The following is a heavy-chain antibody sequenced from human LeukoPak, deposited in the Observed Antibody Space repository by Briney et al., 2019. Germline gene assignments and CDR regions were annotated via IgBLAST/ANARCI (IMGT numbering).Heavy chain of an antibody. CDR1: GFTFSSYS. Sequence: GESLRLSCAASGFTFSSYSMNWVRQAPGKGLEWVSSISSSSSYIYYADSVKGRFTISRDNAKNSLYLQMNSLRAEDTAVFYCARDREMAAFDYWGQGTLVTVSS. J-gene: IGHJ4*02. D-gene: IGHD5-24*01. V-gene: IGHV3-21*01. CDR2: ISSSSSYI. CDR3: ARDREMAAFDY.